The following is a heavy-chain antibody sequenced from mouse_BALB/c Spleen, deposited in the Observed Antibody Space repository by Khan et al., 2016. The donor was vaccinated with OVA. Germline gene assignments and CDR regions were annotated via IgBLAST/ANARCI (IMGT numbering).Heavy chain of an antibody. V-gene: IGHV1-4*01. CDR3: ERDRDYRGSDGWFDY. CDR2: INPSNGYT. CDR1: GYTFTSYT. Sequence: QVQLKESGAELVRPGASVKLSCKASGYTFTSYTIHWIKERPGQGPEWIGYINPSNGYTNYNQKFRDKVTLTTDKSSTTVYLQLSSLTSDGTAVYTGERDRDYRGSDGWFDYWGQGTLVTVSA. J-gene: IGHJ3*01. D-gene: IGHD2-13*01.